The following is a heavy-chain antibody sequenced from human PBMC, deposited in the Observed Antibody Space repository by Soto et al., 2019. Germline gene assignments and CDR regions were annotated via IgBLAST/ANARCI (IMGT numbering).Heavy chain of an antibody. CDR1: GYSFTGYF. CDR2: INPNSGGT. D-gene: IGHD4-17*01. V-gene: IGHV1-2*02. J-gene: IGHJ4*02. CDR3: ARARGYGDLGY. Sequence: QVPLVQSGAEVKKPGASVKVSCEASGYSFTGYFLHWVRQAPGQGLEWMGWINPNSGGTNYAQKFQGRVTMTWDTSISTAYMELSRLRSDDTAVYSCARARGYGDLGYWGQGTLVTVSS.